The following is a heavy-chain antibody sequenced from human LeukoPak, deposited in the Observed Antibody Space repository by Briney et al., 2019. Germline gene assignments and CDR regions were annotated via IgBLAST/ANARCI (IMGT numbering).Heavy chain of an antibody. J-gene: IGHJ6*03. Sequence: VASVKVSCKASGYSFTNFDINWVRQATGQGLEWTGWMNPNSGNKGYAQKFQGRVTMTMNTSITTAYMELSSLRSEDTAVYYCARGPQWRGDYYYMDVWGRGTTVTVSS. CDR3: ARGPQWRGDYYYMDV. D-gene: IGHD6-19*01. CDR2: MNPNSGNK. V-gene: IGHV1-8*01. CDR1: GYSFTNFD.